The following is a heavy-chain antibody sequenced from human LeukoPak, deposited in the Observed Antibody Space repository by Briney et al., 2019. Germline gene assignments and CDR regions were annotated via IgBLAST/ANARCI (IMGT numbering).Heavy chain of an antibody. CDR2: IYYSGST. Sequence: SETLSLTCTVSGGSISSYYWSWIRQPPGKGLEWIGYIYYSGSTNYNPSLKSRVTISVDTSKNQFSLKLSSVTAADTAVYYCARDFGPYAYPTFDYWGQGTLVTVSS. CDR3: ARDFGPYAYPTFDY. CDR1: GGSISSYY. V-gene: IGHV4-59*12. J-gene: IGHJ4*02. D-gene: IGHD3-10*01.